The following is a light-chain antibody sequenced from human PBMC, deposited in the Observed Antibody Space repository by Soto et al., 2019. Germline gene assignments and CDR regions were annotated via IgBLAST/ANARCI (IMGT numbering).Light chain of an antibody. CDR3: QQRGNWPPTWT. J-gene: IGKJ1*01. CDR1: QSVSSSD. V-gene: IGKV3D-20*02. CDR2: GAS. Sequence: EIVLTQSPGTLSFSPGERATLSCRAIQSVSSSDLAWYQQKPGQAPRLLIYGASSRATGIPARFSGSWSGTDFTLTINGLEPEDSAVYYCQQRGNWPPTWTFGQGTKVDI.